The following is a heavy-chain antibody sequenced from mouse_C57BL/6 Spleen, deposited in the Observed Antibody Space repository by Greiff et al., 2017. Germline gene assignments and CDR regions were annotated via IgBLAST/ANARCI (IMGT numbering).Heavy chain of an antibody. Sequence: EVKLMESGPGLVKPSQSLSLTCSVTGYSITSGYYWNWIRQFPGNKLEWMGYISYDGSNNYNPSLKNRISITRDTSKNQFFLKLNSVTTEDTATYYCARDDYYGSPWFAYWGQGTLVTVSA. V-gene: IGHV3-6*01. CDR3: ARDDYYGSPWFAY. CDR2: ISYDGSN. J-gene: IGHJ3*01. CDR1: GYSITSGYY. D-gene: IGHD1-1*01.